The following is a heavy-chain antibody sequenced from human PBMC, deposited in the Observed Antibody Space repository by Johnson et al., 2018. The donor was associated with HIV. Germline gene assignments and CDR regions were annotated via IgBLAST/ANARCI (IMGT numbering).Heavy chain of an antibody. J-gene: IGHJ3*02. CDR2: IKEDGSEK. D-gene: IGHD2-15*01. V-gene: IGHV3-7*01. CDR3: ARTTRMVGAFDI. Sequence: VQLVESGGGVVQPGRSLRLSCAASGFTFNSYWMSWVRQAPGKGLEWVANIKEDGSEKYYVDSVKGRFTISRDKSKNTLYLQMNSLRADDTAVYYCARTTRMVGAFDIWGQGTMVTVSS. CDR1: GFTFNSYW.